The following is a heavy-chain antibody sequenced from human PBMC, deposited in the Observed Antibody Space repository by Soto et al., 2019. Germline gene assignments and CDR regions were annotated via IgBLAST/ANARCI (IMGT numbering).Heavy chain of an antibody. CDR1: GGSISSGGFY. V-gene: IGHV4-31*03. D-gene: IGHD3-10*01. J-gene: IGHJ5*02. CDR3: ARQCQGGHCYGSGRTRFDP. CDR2: IYYSGST. Sequence: QVQLQESGPGLVKPSQTLSLTCTVSGGSISSGGFYWSWIRQHPGTGLEGLGYIYYSGSTYYNPSHKSRMTIPVDTAKYQFSLKLGSVVAADTAVYYCARQCQGGHCYGSGRTRFDPWGQGTLVTVCS.